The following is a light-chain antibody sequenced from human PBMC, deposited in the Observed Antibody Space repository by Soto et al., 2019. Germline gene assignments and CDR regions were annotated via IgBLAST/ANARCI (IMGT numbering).Light chain of an antibody. V-gene: IGKV3-15*01. CDR1: QSVSSN. Sequence: EIVMKQSPATLSVSPGERATLSCRASQSVSSNLAWYQQKPGQAPRLLIYGASTRATGIPARFCGSGSGTDFTLTITALEPEDFALYYCQQRSERPLTFGQGTRLEIK. CDR3: QQRSERPLT. J-gene: IGKJ5*01. CDR2: GAS.